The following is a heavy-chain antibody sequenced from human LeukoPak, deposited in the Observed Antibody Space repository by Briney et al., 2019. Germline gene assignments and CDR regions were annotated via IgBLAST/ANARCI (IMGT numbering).Heavy chain of an antibody. CDR1: EFTFSSYA. CDR3: AKSWRDYDFDY. CDR2: ISGSGGST. D-gene: IGHD4-17*01. Sequence: GGSLRLSCAASEFTFSSYAMSWVRQAPGKGLEWVSGISGSGGSTYYADSVKGRFTISRDNSKNTLYLQMNSLRAEDTAVYYCAKSWRDYDFDYWGQGTLVTVSS. V-gene: IGHV3-23*01. J-gene: IGHJ4*02.